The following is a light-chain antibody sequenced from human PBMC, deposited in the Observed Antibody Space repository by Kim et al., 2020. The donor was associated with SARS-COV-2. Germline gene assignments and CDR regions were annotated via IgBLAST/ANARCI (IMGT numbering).Light chain of an antibody. CDR1: QSISPW. CDR3: QQYKTYRT. J-gene: IGKJ1*01. Sequence: TESISDRLTITCRVSQSISPWLAWFQQKPGKAPKLLIYKASTLQSGVPSRFSGSESGTEFTLTITSLQPDDFATYYCQQYKTYRTFGQGTKVDIK. V-gene: IGKV1-5*03. CDR2: KAS.